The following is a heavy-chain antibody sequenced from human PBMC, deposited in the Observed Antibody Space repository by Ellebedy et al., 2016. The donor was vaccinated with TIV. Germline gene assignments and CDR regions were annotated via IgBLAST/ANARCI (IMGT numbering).Heavy chain of an antibody. V-gene: IGHV3-13*01. Sequence: GESLKISCAASGFSLTGSDLHWVRRRRGKGLEWVAASGAAGDTYYPDSVRGRFTISRESAKNSFYLQMNSLTAGGTAVYYCARGGPGGDNWFFGLWGRGTQVTVSS. D-gene: IGHD3-10*01. CDR3: ARGGPGGDNWFFGL. J-gene: IGHJ2*01. CDR1: GFSLTGSD. CDR2: SGAAGDT.